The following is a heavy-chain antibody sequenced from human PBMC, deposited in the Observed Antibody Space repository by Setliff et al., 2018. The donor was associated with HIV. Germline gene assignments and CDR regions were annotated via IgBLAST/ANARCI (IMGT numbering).Heavy chain of an antibody. CDR1: GFTFCNAW. Sequence: GGSLRLSCAGSGFTFCNAWMSWIRQAPGKGLEWVARLKSNAEGGTADYAAPVRRRFTISRDDSKNTLYLLMNSLKVEDTAVYYCTTLLSGVGTDVFDIWGQGTMVTVSS. J-gene: IGHJ3*02. D-gene: IGHD2-15*01. CDR3: TTLLSGVGTDVFDI. CDR2: LKSNAEGGTA. V-gene: IGHV3-15*01.